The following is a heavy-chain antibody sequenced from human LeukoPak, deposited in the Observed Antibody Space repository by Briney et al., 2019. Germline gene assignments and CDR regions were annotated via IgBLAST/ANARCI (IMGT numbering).Heavy chain of an antibody. CDR3: ARAPDLDSSGYYYRFFQH. V-gene: IGHV3-7*05. Sequence: GGSLRLSCAASGFTFSTYWMSWDRQAPGKGLEWVANIKQDGNEKYYMDSVKGRFTISRDNAKNSLYLQMNSLRAEDTAVYYCARAPDLDSSGYYYRFFQHWGQGTLVTVSS. CDR2: IKQDGNEK. CDR1: GFTFSTYW. D-gene: IGHD3-22*01. J-gene: IGHJ1*01.